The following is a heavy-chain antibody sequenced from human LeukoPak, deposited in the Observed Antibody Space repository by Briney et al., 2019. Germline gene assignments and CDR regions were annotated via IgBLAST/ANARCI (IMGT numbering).Heavy chain of an antibody. CDR3: TTRYCSTTSCYDY. CDR1: GFTFINAY. V-gene: IGHV3-15*01. D-gene: IGHD2-2*01. Sequence: GGSLRLSCAASGFTFINAYMSWVRQAPGQGLEWVGRIKSKTDGGTTDYAAPVKGRFTISRDDSKNTLFLQVNSLKVEDTAVYYCTTRYCSTTSCYDYWGQGTLVTVSS. J-gene: IGHJ4*02. CDR2: IKSKTDGGTT.